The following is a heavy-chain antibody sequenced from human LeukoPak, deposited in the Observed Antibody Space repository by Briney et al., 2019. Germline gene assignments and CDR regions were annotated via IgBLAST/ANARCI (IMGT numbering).Heavy chain of an antibody. CDR3: ARGPSIVVVPAASNYYMDV. Sequence: PSETLSLTCTVSGVSISSYYLSWIRQPPGKGLEWLGYIHYSASTNYNPSLKSRVTISVDTSKNQFSLKLSSVTAADTAVYYCARGPSIVVVPAASNYYMDVWGKGTTVTVSS. V-gene: IGHV4-59*01. D-gene: IGHD2-2*01. CDR1: GVSISSYY. CDR2: IHYSAST. J-gene: IGHJ6*03.